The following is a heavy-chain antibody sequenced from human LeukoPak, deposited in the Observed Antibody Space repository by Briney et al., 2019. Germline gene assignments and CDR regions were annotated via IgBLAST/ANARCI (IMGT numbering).Heavy chain of an antibody. CDR3: ARDLITIFGVVIKRGMDV. CDR1: GFTFSSYA. D-gene: IGHD3-3*01. Sequence: GGSLRLSCAASGFTFSSYAMSWVRQAPGKGLEWVSVIYSGGSTYYADSVKGRFTISRDNSKNTLYLQMNSLRAEDTAVYYCARDLITIFGVVIKRGMDVWGQGTTVTVSS. J-gene: IGHJ6*02. CDR2: IYSGGST. V-gene: IGHV3-66*01.